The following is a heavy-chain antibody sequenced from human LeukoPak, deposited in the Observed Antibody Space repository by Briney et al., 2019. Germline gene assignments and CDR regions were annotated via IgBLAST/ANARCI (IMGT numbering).Heavy chain of an antibody. J-gene: IGHJ4*02. Sequence: GGSLRLSCAASGFTFSSYAMSWVRQAPGKGLEWVSAISGSGGSTYYADSVKGRFTIPRDNSKNTLYLQMNSLRAEDTAVYYCAKDLSMVWSFDYWGQGTLVTVSS. CDR2: ISGSGGST. V-gene: IGHV3-23*01. CDR1: GFTFSSYA. D-gene: IGHD3/OR15-3a*01. CDR3: AKDLSMVWSFDY.